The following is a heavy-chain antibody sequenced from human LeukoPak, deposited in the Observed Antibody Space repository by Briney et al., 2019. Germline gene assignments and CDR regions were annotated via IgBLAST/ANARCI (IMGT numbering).Heavy chain of an antibody. CDR2: ISGSGGST. Sequence: PGGSLRLSCAASGFTFSSYAMSWVRQAPGKGLEWVSAISGSGGSTYYADSVKGRFTISRDNSKNTLYLQMNSLRDEDTAVYYCAAHLLDDISLYGFFAFDIWGQGTMVTVSS. J-gene: IGHJ3*02. CDR1: GFTFSSYA. CDR3: AAHLLDDISLYGFFAFDI. D-gene: IGHD3-9*01. V-gene: IGHV3-23*01.